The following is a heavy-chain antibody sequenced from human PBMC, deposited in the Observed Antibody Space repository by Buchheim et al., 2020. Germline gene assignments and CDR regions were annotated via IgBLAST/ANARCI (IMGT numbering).Heavy chain of an antibody. CDR2: ISGSGGST. Sequence: EVQLVESGGGLVQPGGSLRLSCAASGFTFSSYAMSWVRQAPGKGLEWVSAISGSGGSTYYADSVKGRFTISRDNSKNTLYLQMNSLRAEDTSVYYCAKAVVYCSGGRCYGGSDYYYYYGMDVWGQGTT. V-gene: IGHV3-23*04. CDR3: AKAVVYCSGGRCYGGSDYYYYYGMDV. J-gene: IGHJ6*02. CDR1: GFTFSSYA. D-gene: IGHD2-15*01.